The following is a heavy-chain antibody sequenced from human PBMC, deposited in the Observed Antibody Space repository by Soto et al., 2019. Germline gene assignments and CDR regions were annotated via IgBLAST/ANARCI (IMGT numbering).Heavy chain of an antibody. CDR2: ISSTTNYI. CDR3: ARESEDLTSNFDY. V-gene: IGHV3-21*06. CDR1: GFTFTRYS. J-gene: IGHJ4*02. Sequence: GGSLRLSCAASGFTFTRYSMNWVRQAPGKGLEWVSSISSTTNYIYYRDSMKGRFTISRDNAKNSLYLEMNSLRAEDTAVYYCARESEDLTSNFDYWRQGTLVTVSS.